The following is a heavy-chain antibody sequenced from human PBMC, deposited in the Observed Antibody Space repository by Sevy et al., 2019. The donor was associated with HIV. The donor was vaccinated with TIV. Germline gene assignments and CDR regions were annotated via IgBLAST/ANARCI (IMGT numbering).Heavy chain of an antibody. V-gene: IGHV3-7*01. CDR2: INQDGHEK. CDR1: GFSLSNYW. Sequence: GGSLRLSCVASGFSLSNYWMTWVRQAPGKGLEWVANINQDGHEKCYVDSVKGRFTISRDGATLFLQMNSLRAEDTAVYYCAKDAHYYGSGSYGDYWGQGTLVTVSS. CDR3: AKDAHYYGSGSYGDY. D-gene: IGHD3-10*01. J-gene: IGHJ4*02.